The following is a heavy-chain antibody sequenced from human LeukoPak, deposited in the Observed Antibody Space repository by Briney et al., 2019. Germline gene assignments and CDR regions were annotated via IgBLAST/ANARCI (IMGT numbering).Heavy chain of an antibody. CDR3: ATVRRDCSSTSCYLFDSSAGPSLRGYYMDV. V-gene: IGHV1-69*13. CDR1: GGTFSSYA. J-gene: IGHJ6*03. CDR2: IIPIFGTA. Sequence: GASVKVSCKASGGTFSSYAISWVRQAPGQGLEWMGEIIPIFGTANYAQKFQGRVTITADESTSTAYMELSSLRSEDTAVYYCATVRRDCSSTSCYLFDSSAGPSLRGYYMDVWGKGTTVTVSS. D-gene: IGHD2-2*01.